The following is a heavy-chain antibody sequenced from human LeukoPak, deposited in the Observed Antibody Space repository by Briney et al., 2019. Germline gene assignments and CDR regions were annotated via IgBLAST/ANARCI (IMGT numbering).Heavy chain of an antibody. J-gene: IGHJ4*02. Sequence: GGSLRLSCAASGFTFDDYAMHWVRQAPGKGLEWVSGISWNSGSIGYADSVKGRFTISRDNAKDSLYLQMNSLRAEDTAVYYCAREGSVKQWLYLDYWGQGTLVTVSS. CDR3: AREGSVKQWLYLDY. V-gene: IGHV3-9*01. D-gene: IGHD6-19*01. CDR2: ISWNSGSI. CDR1: GFTFDDYA.